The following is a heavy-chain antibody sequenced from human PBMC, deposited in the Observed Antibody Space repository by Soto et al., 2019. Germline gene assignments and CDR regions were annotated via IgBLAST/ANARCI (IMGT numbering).Heavy chain of an antibody. Sequence: EVQLVQSGGGLVQPGGSLRLSCAASGFTFSDYYMDCVRRAPGTGLEWVGRIRNKANNYATEYAASLKGRVTFSRDDSETSLYLQMKSLEAEDTAVYWCTGEKRYYNNLTSVYFDNWGQGTLVTVSS. CDR3: TGEKRYYNNLTSVYFDN. V-gene: IGHV3-72*01. CDR2: IRNKANNYAT. J-gene: IGHJ4*02. CDR1: GFTFSDYY. D-gene: IGHD3-10*01.